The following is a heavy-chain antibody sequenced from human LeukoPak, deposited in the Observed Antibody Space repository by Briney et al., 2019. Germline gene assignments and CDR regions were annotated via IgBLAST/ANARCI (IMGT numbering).Heavy chain of an antibody. CDR2: ISSGGSTI. D-gene: IGHD3-10*01. V-gene: IGHV3-11*01. CDR3: ARGCSYDSGSYYMRYYFDY. CDR1: GFTFSDYY. Sequence: GSLRLSCAASGFTFSDYYMSWIRQAPGKALEWISYISSGGSTIYYADSVKGRFTISRENAKNSLYLQLNSLRAEDTAVYYCARGCSYDSGSYYMRYYFDYWGQGTLVTVSS. J-gene: IGHJ4*02.